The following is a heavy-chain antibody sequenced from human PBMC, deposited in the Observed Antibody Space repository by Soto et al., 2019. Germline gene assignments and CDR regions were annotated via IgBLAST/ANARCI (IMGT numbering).Heavy chain of an antibody. CDR2: IWYDGSNK. Sequence: GGSLRLSCAASVFTFSSYGMHWVRHAPGKGLEGVADIWYDGSNKYYADSVEGRFTISRDSSRNTLYLQMNSLRAEDTAVCYCAKALGIGWRYFDYLGHGSLLTVSS. CDR1: VFTFSSYG. CDR3: AKALGIGWRYFDY. J-gene: IGHJ4*03. V-gene: IGHV3-33*06. D-gene: IGHD6-19*01.